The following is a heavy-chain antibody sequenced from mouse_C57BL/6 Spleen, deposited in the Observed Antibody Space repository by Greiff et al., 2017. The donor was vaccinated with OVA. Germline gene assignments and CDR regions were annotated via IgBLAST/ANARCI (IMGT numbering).Heavy chain of an antibody. J-gene: IGHJ3*01. CDR3: ARQDYYSNYMAWFAY. CDR1: GFTFSSYG. V-gene: IGHV5-6*01. CDR2: ISSGGSYT. D-gene: IGHD2-5*01. Sequence: VQLKESGGDLVKPGGSLKLSCAASGFTFSSYGMSWVRQTPDKRLEWVATISSGGSYTYYPDSVKGRFTISRDNAKNTLYLQMSSLKSEDTAMYYCARQDYYSNYMAWFAYWGQGTLVTVSA.